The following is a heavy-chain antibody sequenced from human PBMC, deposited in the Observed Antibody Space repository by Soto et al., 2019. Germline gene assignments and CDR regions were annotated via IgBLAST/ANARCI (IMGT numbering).Heavy chain of an antibody. CDR3: ARDPYHVLLVNAPNLYGMDV. D-gene: IGHD2-8*01. CDR2: ISTYNGNT. V-gene: IGHV1-18*01. Sequence: QVQLVQSGAEVKKPGASVKVSCKASGYTFTTYDISWVRQAPGQGLEWMGRISTYNGNTNYPQSLQRRLNMTTDPSTTTAYMDLRSLRSDDTAVYYCARDPYHVLLVNAPNLYGMDVLGQGNTVTVSS. CDR1: GYTFTTYD. J-gene: IGHJ6*02.